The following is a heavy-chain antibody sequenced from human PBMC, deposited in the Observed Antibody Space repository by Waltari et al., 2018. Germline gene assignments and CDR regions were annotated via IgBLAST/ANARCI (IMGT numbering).Heavy chain of an antibody. CDR3: ARWRFCRSTTCLYGMDV. D-gene: IGHD2-2*01. CDR1: GFPFSTYW. CDR2: INSDGSSI. Sequence: EVQLVESGGVLAQPGVSLSLSCACSGFPFSTYWMHWVRQAPGKGLVWVSRINSDGSSISYADSVKGRFTISRDNAKNTLYLQMNSLRAEDTAVYYCARWRFCRSTTCLYGMDVWGQGTTVTVSS. J-gene: IGHJ6*02. V-gene: IGHV3-74*01.